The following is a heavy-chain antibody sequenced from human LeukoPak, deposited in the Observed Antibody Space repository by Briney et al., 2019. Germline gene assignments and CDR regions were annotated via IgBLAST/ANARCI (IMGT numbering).Heavy chain of an antibody. CDR1: GFSFSSSL. CDR3: AKDRSDWNNAFDY. V-gene: IGHV3-23*01. D-gene: IGHD1/OR15-1a*01. Sequence: GGSLRLSCAAPGFSFSSSLMTWVRQAPGKGLEWVSAIGGSGGTTYYADSVKGRFTISRDNSKNTLYLQMNSLRAEDTAVYYCAKDRSDWNNAFDYWGQGTLVTVSS. CDR2: IGGSGGTT. J-gene: IGHJ4*02.